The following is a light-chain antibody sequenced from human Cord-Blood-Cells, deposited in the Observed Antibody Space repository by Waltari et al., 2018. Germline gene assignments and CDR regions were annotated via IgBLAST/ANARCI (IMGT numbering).Light chain of an antibody. CDR2: GNS. CDR1: SSNIGAGYD. J-gene: IGLJ2*01. CDR3: QSYDNSLSGSVV. V-gene: IGLV1-40*01. Sequence: QSVLTQPPSVSGAPGQRVTISCTGSSSNIGAGYDVHWYQQLPGTAPKLLIYGNSNRPSGVPDRFSGSKSGTSASRAITGLQAEDEADYYCQSYDNSLSGSVVFGGGTKLTVL.